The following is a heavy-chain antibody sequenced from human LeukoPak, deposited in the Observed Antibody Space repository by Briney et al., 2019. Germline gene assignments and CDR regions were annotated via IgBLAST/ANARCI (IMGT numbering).Heavy chain of an antibody. Sequence: GASVRVSCKASGYTFTSYDINWVRQATGQGLEWMGWMNPNSGNTGYAQKFQGRVTMTRNTSISTAYMELSSLRSEDTAVYYCAKDLTLWFGELSSPVDYWGQGTLVTVSS. D-gene: IGHD3-10*01. V-gene: IGHV1-8*01. CDR1: GYTFTSYD. CDR3: AKDLTLWFGELSSPVDY. CDR2: MNPNSGNT. J-gene: IGHJ4*02.